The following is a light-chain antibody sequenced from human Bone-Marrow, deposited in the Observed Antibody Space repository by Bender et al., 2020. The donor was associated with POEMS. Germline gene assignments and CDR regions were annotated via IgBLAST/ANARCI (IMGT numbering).Light chain of an antibody. V-gene: IGLV1-51*01. CDR3: GTWDSSLSVPV. CDR2: DND. J-gene: IGLJ2*01. CDR1: SSNIGNNY. Sequence: QSVLTQPPSVSAAPGQKVSISCSGSSSNIGNNYVSWYQHLPGTAPKLLIHDNDKRPSGIPDRFSGSKSGTSATLGITGLQTGDEADYYCGTWDSSLSVPVFGGGTKLTVL.